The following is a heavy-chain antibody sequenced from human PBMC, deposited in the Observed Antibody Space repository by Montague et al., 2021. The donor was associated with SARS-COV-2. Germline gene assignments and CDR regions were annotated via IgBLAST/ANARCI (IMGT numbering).Heavy chain of an antibody. V-gene: IGHV4-59*01. CDR3: AGAQNICFIANCVNYFDL. D-gene: IGHD1-1*01. J-gene: IGHJ4*02. Sequence: SETLSLTCEVSGGSIRSYYWSWIRQSPGKGLEWIGYVHYTGSTKYNPPLKTRVTLSLDTPKNHFSLRLNSVTAADTAVYYCAGAQNICFIANCVNYFDLWGLGTLVTVSS. CDR1: GGSIRSYY. CDR2: VHYTGST.